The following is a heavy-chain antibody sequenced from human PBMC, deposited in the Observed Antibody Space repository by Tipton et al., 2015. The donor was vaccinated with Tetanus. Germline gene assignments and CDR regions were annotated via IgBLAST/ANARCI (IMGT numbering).Heavy chain of an antibody. Sequence: QLVQSGAEMKKPGSSVKVSCKASGGTFTNYALSWVRQAPGQGLEWVGGITPIFGTTNSAPKFQGRVTITADESTNTAYKELSSLRSEDTAVYYCARAPNRISRASDFWGQGTQITVSS. V-gene: IGHV1-69*01. CDR3: ARAPNRISRASDF. CDR1: GGTFTNYA. D-gene: IGHD1-14*01. J-gene: IGHJ4*02. CDR2: ITPIFGTT.